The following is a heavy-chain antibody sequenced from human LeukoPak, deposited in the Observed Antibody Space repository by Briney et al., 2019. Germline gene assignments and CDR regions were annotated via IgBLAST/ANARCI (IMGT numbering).Heavy chain of an antibody. CDR3: AREPTGESCYFDY. D-gene: IGHD2-21*01. CDR2: TDPSSGNI. V-gene: IGHV1-46*01. J-gene: IGHJ4*02. CDR1: GYTFTSSY. Sequence: GASVKLSCKASGYTFTSSYMHWVRQAPGQGLEWMGMTDPSSGNINYPKKFQGRVAVTRDTSTSTLYMELSSLRSDDTAVYYCAREPTGESCYFDYWGQGTLVTVSS.